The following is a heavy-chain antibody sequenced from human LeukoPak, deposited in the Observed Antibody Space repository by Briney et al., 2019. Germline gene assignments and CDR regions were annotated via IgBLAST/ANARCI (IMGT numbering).Heavy chain of an antibody. J-gene: IGHJ3*02. CDR1: GYTFTGYY. V-gene: IGHV1-2*02. D-gene: IGHD4-17*01. CDR2: INPNSGGT. Sequence: ASVKESCMASGYTFTGYYMHWVRQAPGQGLEWMGWINPNSGGTNYAQKFQGRVTMTSDTSISTAYMELSRLRSDDTAVYYCARENYGDAFDIWGQGTMVTVSS. CDR3: ARENYGDAFDI.